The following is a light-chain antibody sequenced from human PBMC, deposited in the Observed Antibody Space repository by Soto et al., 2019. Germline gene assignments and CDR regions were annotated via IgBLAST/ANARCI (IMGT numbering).Light chain of an antibody. Sequence: EIVMTQSPATLSVSPGERATLSCRASQSVSSNLAWYQQKPGQAPRLLIYGASTRATGIPARFSGSGSGTEFTVTLSSLQSEDFPVYYCQQYNNWLYTFGQGTKLEIK. CDR2: GAS. CDR1: QSVSSN. CDR3: QQYNNWLYT. J-gene: IGKJ2*01. V-gene: IGKV3-15*01.